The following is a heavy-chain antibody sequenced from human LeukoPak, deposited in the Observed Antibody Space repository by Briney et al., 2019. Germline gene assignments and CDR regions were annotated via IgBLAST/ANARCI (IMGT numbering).Heavy chain of an antibody. D-gene: IGHD5-12*01. J-gene: IGHJ4*02. CDR1: GFTFSSYA. V-gene: IGHV3-23*01. Sequence: QSGGSLRLSCAASGFTFSSYAMSWVRQAPGKGLEWVSAISGSGGSTYYADSVKGRFTISRDNSKNTLYLQMNSLRAEDTAVYYCAKWWGGYGDKFDYWGQGTLVTVSS. CDR2: ISGSGGST. CDR3: AKWWGGYGDKFDY.